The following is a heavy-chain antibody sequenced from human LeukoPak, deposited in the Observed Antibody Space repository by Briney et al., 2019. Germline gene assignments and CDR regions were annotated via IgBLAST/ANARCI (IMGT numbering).Heavy chain of an antibody. D-gene: IGHD1-26*01. CDR1: GGSISSGSYY. CDR3: AASRATPTDAFDI. Sequence: SETLSLTCTVSGGSISSGSYYWSWIRQPAGKGLEWIGRIYTSGSTNYNPSLKSRVTISVDTSKNQFSLKLSSVTAADTAVYYCAASRATPTDAFDIWGQGTMDTVSS. J-gene: IGHJ3*02. CDR2: IYTSGST. V-gene: IGHV4-61*02.